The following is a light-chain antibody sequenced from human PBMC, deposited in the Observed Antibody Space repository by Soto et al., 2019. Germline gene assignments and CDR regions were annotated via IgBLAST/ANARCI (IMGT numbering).Light chain of an antibody. J-gene: IGKJ4*01. CDR3: QQRSRWPLT. Sequence: EIVLTQSPATLSLSPGERATLSCRASQSINNYLGWYQQKLGQAPRLLISDASDRATGIPPRFSGSGSGTDFSLTISSLEPEDFAVYYCQQRSRWPLTFGGGTKVEIK. V-gene: IGKV3-11*01. CDR1: QSINNY. CDR2: DAS.